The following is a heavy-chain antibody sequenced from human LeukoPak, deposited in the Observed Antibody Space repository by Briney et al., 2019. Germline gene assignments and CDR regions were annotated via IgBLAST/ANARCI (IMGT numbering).Heavy chain of an antibody. CDR2: ISGGGST. Sequence: PGGSLRLSFAASGFTVSDNYTSWVRQAPGKGLEWVSAISGGGSTYYADSVKGRFIISRDSSKNTVYLQLNSLRAEDTAVYYCARGGDTIGSIRSPFDIWGQGTMVTVPS. D-gene: IGHD3-22*01. J-gene: IGHJ3*02. V-gene: IGHV3-53*01. CDR3: ARGGDTIGSIRSPFDI. CDR1: GFTVSDNY.